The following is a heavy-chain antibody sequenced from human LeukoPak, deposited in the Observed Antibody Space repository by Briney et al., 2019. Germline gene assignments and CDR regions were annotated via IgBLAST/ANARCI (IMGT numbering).Heavy chain of an antibody. CDR2: ISYDGSNK. V-gene: IGHV3-30-3*01. Sequence: PGRSLRLSCAASGFTFSSYAMHWVRQAPGKGLEWVAVISYDGSNKHYADSVKGRFTISRDNSKNTLYLQMNSLRAEDTAVYYCARGSRVPAVPPSTKDYYGMDVWGQGTTVTVSS. CDR3: ARGSRVPAVPPSTKDYYGMDV. J-gene: IGHJ6*02. D-gene: IGHD2-2*01. CDR1: GFTFSSYA.